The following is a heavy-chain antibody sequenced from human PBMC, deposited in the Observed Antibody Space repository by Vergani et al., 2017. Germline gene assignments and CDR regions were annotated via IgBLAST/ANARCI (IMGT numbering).Heavy chain of an antibody. V-gene: IGHV1-2*02. CDR3: AREGAYCSGGSCREGDAFDI. J-gene: IGHJ3*02. CDR2: INPNSGGT. Sequence: QVQLVQSGAEVKKPGASVKVSCKASGYTFTGYYMHWVRQAPGQGLEWMGWINPNSGGTNYAQKFQGRVTMTRDTSISTSYMELSRLRSDDTAVYYCAREGAYCSGGSCREGDAFDIWGQGTMVTVSS. CDR1: GYTFTGYY. D-gene: IGHD2-15*01.